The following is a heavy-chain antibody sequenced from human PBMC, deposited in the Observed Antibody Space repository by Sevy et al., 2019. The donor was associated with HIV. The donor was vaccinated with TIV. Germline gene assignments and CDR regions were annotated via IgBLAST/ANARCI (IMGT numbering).Heavy chain of an antibody. D-gene: IGHD2-2*01. CDR2: INESGIT. V-gene: IGHV4-34*01. Sequence: SETLSLTCAVHDGSFSGYYWNWIRQLPGKGLEWIGEINESGITYYNPSLKGRVTISVDTSKKQCSLKLNSVTAVDSAVYFCARSPPVVVVPGAPSWFDPWGQGTLVTVSS. CDR3: ARSPPVVVVPGAPSWFDP. J-gene: IGHJ5*02. CDR1: DGSFSGYY.